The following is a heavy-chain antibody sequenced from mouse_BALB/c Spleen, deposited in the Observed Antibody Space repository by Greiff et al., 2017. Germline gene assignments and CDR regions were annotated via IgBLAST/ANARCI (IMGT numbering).Heavy chain of an antibody. D-gene: IGHD2-3*01. CDR2: ISSGGST. V-gene: IGHV5-6-5*01. Sequence: EVMLVESGGGLVKPGGSLKLSCAASGFTFSSHAMSWVRQTPEKRLEWVASISSGGSTYYPDSVKGRFTISRDNARNILYLQMSSLRSEDTAMYYCARGYDGYYGGYYFDYWGQGTTLTVSS. CDR3: ARGYDGYYGGYYFDY. CDR1: GFTFSSHA. J-gene: IGHJ2*01.